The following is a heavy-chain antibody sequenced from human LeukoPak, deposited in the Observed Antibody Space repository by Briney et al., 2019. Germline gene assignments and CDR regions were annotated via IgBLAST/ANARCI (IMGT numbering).Heavy chain of an antibody. CDR2: MNPNSGNT. V-gene: IGHV1-8*03. CDR3: ARGSGAARPGNWFDP. D-gene: IGHD6-6*01. J-gene: IGHJ5*02. CDR1: GGTFSSYD. Sequence: GASVKVSCKASGGTFSSYDINWVRQATGQGLEWMGWMNPNSGNTGYAQKFQGRVTITRNTSISTAYMELSSLRSEDTAVYYCARGSGAARPGNWFDPWGQGTLVTVSS.